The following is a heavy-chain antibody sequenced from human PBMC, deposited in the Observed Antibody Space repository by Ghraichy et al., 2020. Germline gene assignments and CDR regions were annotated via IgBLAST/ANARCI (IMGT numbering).Heavy chain of an antibody. D-gene: IGHD6-19*01. V-gene: IGHV3-30-3*01. CDR3: ASAHNSAWHNFAY. Sequence: LSLTCAASGFTFTNYAMHWVRQAPGKGLEWVAIVSYVGTNKFYADSVKGRFTISRDNSKNTLYLEMNSLRVEDTAMYYCASAHNSAWHNFAYWGQGTLVTVSS. J-gene: IGHJ4*02. CDR1: GFTFTNYA. CDR2: VSYVGTNK.